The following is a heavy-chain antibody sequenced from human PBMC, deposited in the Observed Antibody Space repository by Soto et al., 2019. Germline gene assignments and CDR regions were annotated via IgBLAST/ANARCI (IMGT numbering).Heavy chain of an antibody. CDR1: GFAFNRYH. Sequence: PGGSLRLSCEASGFAFNRYHMSWVRQAPGKGLEWVATVDQDGSAKYYVGSVKCRFTISRDNAKNSLYVQMNSLRGEDTAVYYCARYCAYDSISYCSSDRLDYWGQGTLVTVSS. CDR2: VDQDGSAK. V-gene: IGHV3-7*01. CDR3: ARYCAYDSISYCSSDRLDY. D-gene: IGHD3-22*01. J-gene: IGHJ4*02.